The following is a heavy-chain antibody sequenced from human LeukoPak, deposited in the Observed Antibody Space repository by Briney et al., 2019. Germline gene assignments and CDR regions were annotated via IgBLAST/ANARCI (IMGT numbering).Heavy chain of an antibody. CDR2: ISSSGSA. Sequence: PSETLSLTCSVSGDSLGIYKWSWIRQPPGKGLEWIAHISSSGSAIYNPSLMSRVSMAVDTSKNQFSLKLSSVTAADTAVYYCARDTYSGINKWGQGTLVTVSS. CDR3: ARDTYSGINK. CDR1: GDSLGIYK. D-gene: IGHD1-26*01. J-gene: IGHJ4*02. V-gene: IGHV4-59*01.